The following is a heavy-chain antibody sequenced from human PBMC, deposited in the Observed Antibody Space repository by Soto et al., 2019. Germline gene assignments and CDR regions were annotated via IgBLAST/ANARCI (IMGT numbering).Heavy chain of an antibody. CDR2: IIPILGIA. Sequence: QVQLVQSGAEVKKPGSSVKVSCKASGGTFSSYTISWVRQAPGQGLEWMGRIIPILGIANYAQKFQGRVTITADKSTSTAYMELSSLRSEDTAVYYCARDQQLSYYYYGMDVWGQGTTVTVSS. CDR3: ARDQQLSYYYYGMDV. CDR1: GGTFSSYT. V-gene: IGHV1-69*08. J-gene: IGHJ6*02. D-gene: IGHD6-13*01.